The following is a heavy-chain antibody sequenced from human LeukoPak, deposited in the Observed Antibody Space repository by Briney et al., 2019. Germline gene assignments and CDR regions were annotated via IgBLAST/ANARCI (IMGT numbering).Heavy chain of an antibody. J-gene: IGHJ4*02. V-gene: IGHV3-53*01. CDR3: ARASKASAPFDY. D-gene: IGHD3-10*01. CDR2: IYSGGST. CDR1: GFTVSSNY. Sequence: GGSLRLSCTASGFTVSSNYMSWVRQAPGKGPVWVSIIYSGGSTNYAESVEGRFTISRDNSNNTLFLQMNSLRAEDTAVYYCARASKASAPFDYWGQGTLVTVSS.